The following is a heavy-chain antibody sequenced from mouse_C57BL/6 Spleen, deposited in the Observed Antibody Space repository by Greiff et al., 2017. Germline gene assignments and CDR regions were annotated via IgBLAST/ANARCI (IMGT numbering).Heavy chain of an antibody. CDR1: GYAFSSSW. CDR3: ARREYDYPFAY. Sequence: QVQLQQSGPELVKPGASVKISCKASGYAFSSSWMNWVKQRPGKGLEWIGRIYPGDGDTNYNGKFKGKATLTADKSSSTAYMQLRSLTSEDSAVYVCARREYDYPFAYWGQGTLVTVSA. D-gene: IGHD2-4*01. CDR2: IYPGDGDT. J-gene: IGHJ3*01. V-gene: IGHV1-82*01.